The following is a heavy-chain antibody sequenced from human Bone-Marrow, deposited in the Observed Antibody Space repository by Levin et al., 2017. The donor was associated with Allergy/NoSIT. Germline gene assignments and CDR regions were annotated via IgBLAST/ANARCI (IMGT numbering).Heavy chain of an antibody. Sequence: GASVKVSCAASGFTFSSYAMSWVRQAPGKGLEWISSIVNSGTTNYADSVKGRFTISRDNSKNTLYLQMNSLRAEDTAEYYCAKGTATGTTKSDYWGQGTLVTVSS. CDR2: IVNSGTT. V-gene: IGHV3-23*01. D-gene: IGHD1-1*01. CDR1: GFTFSSYA. J-gene: IGHJ4*02. CDR3: AKGTATGTTKSDY.